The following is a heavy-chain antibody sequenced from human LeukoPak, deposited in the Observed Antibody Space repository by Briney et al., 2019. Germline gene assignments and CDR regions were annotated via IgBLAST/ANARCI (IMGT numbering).Heavy chain of an antibody. Sequence: GGSLRLSCTASGFTLRTYCMSWVRQAPGQGLEWVGNIKEDGSEKYHVDSVKGRFTISRDNAKNSLYLQMNSLRPEDTAVYYCVRGYDSSGYYGDDFWGQGTLVTVSS. CDR3: VRGYDSSGYYGDDF. CDR2: IKEDGSEK. D-gene: IGHD3-22*01. V-gene: IGHV3-7*04. J-gene: IGHJ4*02. CDR1: GFTLRTYC.